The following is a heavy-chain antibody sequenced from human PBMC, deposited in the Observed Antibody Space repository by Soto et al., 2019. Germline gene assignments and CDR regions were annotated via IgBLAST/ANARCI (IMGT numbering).Heavy chain of an antibody. J-gene: IGHJ4*02. CDR3: ARDRIQLWLQLGY. V-gene: IGHV1-69*01. D-gene: IGHD5-18*01. Sequence: VSLKASGGTFRSYAIRWVPQAPGQGLERMGGIIPIFGTANYAQKFQGRVTITADESTSTAYMELSSLRSEDTAVYYCARDRIQLWLQLGYWGQGTLVTVS. CDR2: IIPIFGTA. CDR1: GGTFRSYA.